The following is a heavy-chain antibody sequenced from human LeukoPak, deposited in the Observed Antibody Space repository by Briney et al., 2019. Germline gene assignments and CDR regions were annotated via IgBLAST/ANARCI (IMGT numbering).Heavy chain of an antibody. CDR2: IYTSGST. J-gene: IGHJ4*02. V-gene: IGHV4-61*02. CDR3: ARRATTEDYFEY. Sequence: KPSETLSLTCTVSGGSISSGSYYWSWIRQPAGKGLEWIGRIYTSGSTNYNPSLKSRVTISVDTSKNQFSLKLTSVTAADTAVYYCARRATTEDYFEYWGQGTLVTASS. D-gene: IGHD4-11*01. CDR1: GGSISSGSYY.